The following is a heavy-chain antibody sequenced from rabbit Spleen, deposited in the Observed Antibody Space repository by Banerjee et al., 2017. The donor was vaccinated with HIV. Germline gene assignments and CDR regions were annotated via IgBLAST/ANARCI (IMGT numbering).Heavy chain of an antibody. CDR1: GFSFSSSYW. D-gene: IGHD6-1*01. J-gene: IGHJ4*01. Sequence: QEQLEESGGDLVKPEGSLTLTCTASGFSFSSSYWICWVRQAPGKGLEWIACIRPGDGSTYYASWVNGRFTVSKTSSTTVTLQMTSLTAADTATYFCAREDGGVDYACGLWGPGTLVTVS. CDR3: AREDGGVDYACGL. CDR2: IRPGDGST. V-gene: IGHV1S45*01.